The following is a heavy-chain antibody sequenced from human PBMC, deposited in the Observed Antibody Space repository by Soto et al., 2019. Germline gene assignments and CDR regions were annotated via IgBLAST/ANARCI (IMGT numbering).Heavy chain of an antibody. V-gene: IGHV1-18*01. CDR2: ISSYNGDT. J-gene: IGHJ4*02. D-gene: IGHD1-26*01. Sequence: QVQLVQSGAEVKKPGASVKVSCKASGYNFTSYGISWVRQAPGQGLEWMGWISSYNGDTNYAPKLQGRVAMTTDTSTKTSYMEVRTLSPDDSDVYYSARVLDSASYYRYWGQGTLVSVSS. CDR1: GYNFTSYG. CDR3: ARVLDSASYYRY.